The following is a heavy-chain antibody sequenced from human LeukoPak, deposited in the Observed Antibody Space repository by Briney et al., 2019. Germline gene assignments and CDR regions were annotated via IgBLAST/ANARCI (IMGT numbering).Heavy chain of an antibody. Sequence: PGGSLRLSCAASGFTFSSYWMSWVRQAPGKGLEWVANIKQDGSEKYYVDSVKGRFTISRENAKNSLYLQMNSLRAEDTAVYYCATPTKWGGRKNDPTSWFDPWGQGTLVTVSS. CDR2: IKQDGSEK. CDR3: ATPTKWGGRKNDPTSWFDP. J-gene: IGHJ5*02. V-gene: IGHV3-7*01. D-gene: IGHD1-26*01. CDR1: GFTFSSYW.